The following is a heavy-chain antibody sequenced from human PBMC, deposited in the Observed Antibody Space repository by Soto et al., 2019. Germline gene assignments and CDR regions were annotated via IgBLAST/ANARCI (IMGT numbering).Heavy chain of an antibody. CDR1: GGSISPYC. V-gene: IGHV4-59*01. CDR2: LYYSGDI. CDR3: PRGWWKLDS. Sequence: PSETLSLTCTVSGGSISPYCWSWIRQTPGRGLEWIGYLYYSGDIKYNPSLKSRVNISVDTSKKQFFLKVGSVTAADTAVYYCPRGWWKLDSWGQGTLVTVSS. D-gene: IGHD2-15*01. J-gene: IGHJ5*01.